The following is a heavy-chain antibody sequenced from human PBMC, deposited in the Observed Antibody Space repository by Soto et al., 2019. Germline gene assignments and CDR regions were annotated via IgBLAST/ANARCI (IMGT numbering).Heavy chain of an antibody. CDR1: GFTFTTYY. V-gene: IGHV1-46*01. CDR3: ARDNRGDILTGSLYNWFDP. Sequence: GASVKVSCKASGFTFTTYYMHWVRQAPGQGLEWMGIINRSGDNTSYAQKFQGRVTMTRDTSTSTVYMELSSLRSEDTAVYYCARDNRGDILTGSLYNWFDPWGQGTLVTVSS. D-gene: IGHD3-9*01. J-gene: IGHJ5*02. CDR2: INRSGDNT.